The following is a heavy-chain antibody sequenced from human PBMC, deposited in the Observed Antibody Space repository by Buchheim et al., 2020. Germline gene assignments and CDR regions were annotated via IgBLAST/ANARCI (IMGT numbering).Heavy chain of an antibody. CDR1: GFTFSSYG. V-gene: IGHV3-30*02. D-gene: IGHD2-15*01. CDR2: IRYDGSNK. CDR3: AKDLTVVVVAATPHYYYYYGMDV. Sequence: QVQLVESGGGVVQPGRSLRLSCAASGFTFSSYGMHWVRQAPGKGLEWVAFIRYDGSNKYYADSVKGRFTISRDNSKNTLYLQMNSLRAEDTAVYYCAKDLTVVVVAATPHYYYYYGMDVWGQGTT. J-gene: IGHJ6*02.